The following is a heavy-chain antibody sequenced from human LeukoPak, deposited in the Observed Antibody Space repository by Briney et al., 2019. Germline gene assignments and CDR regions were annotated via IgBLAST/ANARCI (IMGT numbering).Heavy chain of an antibody. CDR3: AREYYGDYRY. D-gene: IGHD4-17*01. CDR1: GGSFSGYY. CDR2: INHSGST. Sequence: SETLSLTCAVHGGSFSGYYWSWIRQPPGKGLEWIGEINHSGSTNYNPSLKSRVTISVDTSKNQFSLKLSSVTAADTAVYYCAREYYGDYRYWGQGTLVTVSS. V-gene: IGHV4-34*01. J-gene: IGHJ4*02.